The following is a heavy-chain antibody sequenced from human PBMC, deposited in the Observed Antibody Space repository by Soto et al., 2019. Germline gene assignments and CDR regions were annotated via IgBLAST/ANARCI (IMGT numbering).Heavy chain of an antibody. J-gene: IGHJ6*02. Sequence: GGSLRLSCAASGFTFSSYAMSWVRQAPGKGLEWVSAISGSGGSTYYADSVKGRFTISRDNSKDTLFLQMNSLRAEDTAEYYCARVVRYFDTPYGMDVWGQGTTVTVSS. CDR2: ISGSGGST. CDR3: ARVVRYFDTPYGMDV. D-gene: IGHD3-9*01. V-gene: IGHV3-23*01. CDR1: GFTFSSYA.